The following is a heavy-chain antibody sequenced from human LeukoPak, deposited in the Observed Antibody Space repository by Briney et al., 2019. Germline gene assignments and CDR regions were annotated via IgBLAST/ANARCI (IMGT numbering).Heavy chain of an antibody. D-gene: IGHD3-10*01. J-gene: IGHJ3*02. Sequence: PGGSLRLSCAASGFTFSSYAMSWVRQAPGKGLEWVSAISGSGGSTYYADSVKGRFTTSRDNSKNTLYLQMNSLRAEDTAVYYCAKDWSYGSGSPYAFDIWGQGTMVTVSS. V-gene: IGHV3-23*01. CDR2: ISGSGGST. CDR1: GFTFSSYA. CDR3: AKDWSYGSGSPYAFDI.